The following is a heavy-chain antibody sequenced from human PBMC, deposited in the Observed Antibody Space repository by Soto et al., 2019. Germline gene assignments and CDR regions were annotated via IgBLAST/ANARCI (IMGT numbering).Heavy chain of an antibody. CDR1: GGTFSSYT. D-gene: IGHD3-22*01. V-gene: IGHV1-69*02. CDR3: ARRGYYYDSSGYNDAFDI. J-gene: IGHJ3*02. CDR2: IIPILGIA. Sequence: QVQLVQSGAEVKKPGCSVKVSCKASGGTFSSYTISWVRQAPGQGLEWMGRIIPILGIANYAQKFQGRVTITADKSTSTAYMELSSLRSEDTAVYYCARRGYYYDSSGYNDAFDIWGQGTMVTVSS.